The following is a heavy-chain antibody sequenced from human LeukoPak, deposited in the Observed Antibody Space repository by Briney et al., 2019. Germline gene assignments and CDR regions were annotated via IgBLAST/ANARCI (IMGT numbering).Heavy chain of an antibody. J-gene: IGHJ4*02. CDR3: ARSGSGSVFDY. Sequence: SLKLSCKASRGTFSSYATSAVRQTPGQRHGWMVRIIPILGIANYAQKFQGRVTITADKSTSTAYMELSSLRSEDTAVYYCARSGSGSVFDYWGQGTLVTVSS. D-gene: IGHD3-10*01. V-gene: IGHV1-69*04. CDR1: RGTFSSYA. CDR2: IIPILGIA.